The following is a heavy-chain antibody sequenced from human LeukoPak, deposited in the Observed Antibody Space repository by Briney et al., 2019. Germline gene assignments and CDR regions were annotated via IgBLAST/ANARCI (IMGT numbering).Heavy chain of an antibody. CDR1: GGPISSGGYY. D-gene: IGHD6-19*01. J-gene: IGHJ4*02. Sequence: PSETLSLTCTVSGGPISSGGYYWSWIRQHPGKGLEWIGYIYYSGSTYYNPSLKSRVTISVDTSKNQFSLKLSSVTAADTAVYYCARYSSSGLEYWGQGTLVTVSS. V-gene: IGHV4-31*03. CDR3: ARYSSSGLEY. CDR2: IYYSGST.